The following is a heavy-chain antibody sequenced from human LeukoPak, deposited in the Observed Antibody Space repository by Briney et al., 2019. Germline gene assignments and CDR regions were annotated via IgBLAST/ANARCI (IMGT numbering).Heavy chain of an antibody. CDR3: ASAGIVGATTVYY. J-gene: IGHJ4*02. D-gene: IGHD1-26*01. V-gene: IGHV3-23*01. Sequence: GGSLRLSCVASGFTFSNYGMSWVRQAPEKGLEWVSAISGSGDSTYYADSVEGRFTISRDNSKNTLYLQMNSLRAEDTAVYYCASAGIVGATTVYYWGQGTLVTVSS. CDR1: GFTFSNYG. CDR2: ISGSGDST.